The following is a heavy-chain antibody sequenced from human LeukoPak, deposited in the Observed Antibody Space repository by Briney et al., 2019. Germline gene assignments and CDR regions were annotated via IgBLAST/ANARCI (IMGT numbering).Heavy chain of an antibody. CDR2: IYTSGST. CDR3: ARDARQGYYYYYMDV. CDR1: GGSINSGTYF. V-gene: IGHV4-61*09. J-gene: IGHJ6*03. Sequence: SETLSLTCTASGGSINSGTYFWSWFRQPAEKGLEWVGHIYTSGSTDYNPSLKSRVTISVDTSKNRFSLKLSSVTAADTAVYYCARDARQGYYYYYMDVWGKGTTVTVSS.